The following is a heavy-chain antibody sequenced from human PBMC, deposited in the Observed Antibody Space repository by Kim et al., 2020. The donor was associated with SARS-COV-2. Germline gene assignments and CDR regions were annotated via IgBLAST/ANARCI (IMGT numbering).Heavy chain of an antibody. CDR2: GNT. J-gene: IGHJ3*02. Sequence: GNTKYYQKFQGRVTITRDTSASTAYMELSSLRSEDTAVDYCARRDDAFDIWGQGTMVTVSS. CDR3: ARRDDAFDI. V-gene: IGHV1-3*01.